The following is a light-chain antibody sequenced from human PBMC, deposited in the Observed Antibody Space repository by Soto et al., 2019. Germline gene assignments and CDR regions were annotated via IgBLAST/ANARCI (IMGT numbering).Light chain of an antibody. Sequence: PGERATVSCRASQTISRNYLAWYQKKPGQAPRLLIYGASTRATGIPDRFTGSGSGTDFTLTIARLEPEDFALYYCQQYGGPVPWTFGQGTKVEV. CDR1: QTISRNY. J-gene: IGKJ1*01. V-gene: IGKV3-20*01. CDR2: GAS. CDR3: QQYGGPVPWT.